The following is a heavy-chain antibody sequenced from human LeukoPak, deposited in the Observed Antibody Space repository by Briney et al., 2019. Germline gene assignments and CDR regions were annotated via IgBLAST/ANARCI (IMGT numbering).Heavy chain of an antibody. Sequence: GGSLRLSCVASGFTFSNYAMNWVRQAPGKGLEWVSAISGSGGTTNYADSVKGRFTISRDNSKNTLYLHMNSLRAEDTAVYYCARWFGDNWGQGTLVTVSS. CDR3: ARWFGDN. CDR2: ISGSGGTT. V-gene: IGHV3-23*01. J-gene: IGHJ4*02. D-gene: IGHD3-10*01. CDR1: GFTFSNYA.